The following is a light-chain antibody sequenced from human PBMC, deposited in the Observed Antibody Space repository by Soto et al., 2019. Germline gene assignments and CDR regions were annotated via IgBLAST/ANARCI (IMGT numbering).Light chain of an antibody. CDR1: QSVSSN. CDR3: QQYNNRPLLT. Sequence: EIVMTQSPATLSVSPGERATLSCRASQSVSSNLAWYQQKPGQAPSLLIYDASTRATGIPARFSGSGSGTEFTLTISSLQSEDFAVYYCQQYNNRPLLTFGGGTKVEIK. CDR2: DAS. V-gene: IGKV3D-15*01. J-gene: IGKJ4*01.